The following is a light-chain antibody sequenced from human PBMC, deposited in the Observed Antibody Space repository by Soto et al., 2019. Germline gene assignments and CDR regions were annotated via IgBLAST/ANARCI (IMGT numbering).Light chain of an antibody. CDR3: QQYMSYS. V-gene: IGKV1-5*03. CDR2: KAS. CDR1: QNIYTW. Sequence: DYQVTQSPSTLSASFGDRVTIICRASQNIYTWLAWYQQKPGIAPKLLIHKASTLESGVPSRFSGSGYGTEFTLTISSLQPDDFATYYCQQYMSYSFGQGTKVDI. J-gene: IGKJ1*01.